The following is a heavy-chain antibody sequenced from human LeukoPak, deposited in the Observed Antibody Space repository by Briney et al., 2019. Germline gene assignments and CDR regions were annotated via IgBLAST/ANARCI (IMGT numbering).Heavy chain of an antibody. CDR2: IYTSWGT. J-gene: IGHJ6*02. D-gene: IGHD1-26*01. CDR3: ARGELLPRYYYYYGMDV. CDR1: GGSLSSCSYY. Sequence: SQTLSLTRAVWGGSLSSCSYYWSWIRRTAAKGLEWIGRIYTSWGTKNNPSLKSRVTISVDTSKNQFSLKLSSVTAADTAVYYCARGELLPRYYYYYGMDVWGQGTTVTVSS. V-gene: IGHV4-61*02.